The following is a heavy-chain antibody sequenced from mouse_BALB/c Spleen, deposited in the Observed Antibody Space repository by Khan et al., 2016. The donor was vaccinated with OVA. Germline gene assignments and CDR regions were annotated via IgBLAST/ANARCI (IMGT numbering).Heavy chain of an antibody. D-gene: IGHD1-1*01. CDR3: AKFTPQYYSMDY. CDR1: GFSLDSFG. Sequence: QVQLKESGPGLVAPSESLSITCTVSGFSLDSFGVNWVRQPPGKGLEWLGVIWGDGSTNYHSGLKSRLTINKDNSKSQVFLRLNSMQTYDTATYCCAKFTPQYYSMDYGGQGTSGTVSS. CDR2: IWGDGST. V-gene: IGHV2-3*01. J-gene: IGHJ4*01.